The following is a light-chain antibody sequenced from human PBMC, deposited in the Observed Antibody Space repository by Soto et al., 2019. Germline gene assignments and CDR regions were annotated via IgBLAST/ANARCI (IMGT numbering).Light chain of an antibody. CDR2: DAS. CDR1: QSVTTY. Sequence: EIVLTQSPATLSLSPGERATLSCRASQSVTTYLAWYQQKPGQAPRLLIYDASNRATGIPARFSGSGSGTTFTLTIGSLEPEDFAVYYCQQRSNWPPSITFGQGTRLEIK. V-gene: IGKV3-11*01. J-gene: IGKJ5*01. CDR3: QQRSNWPPSIT.